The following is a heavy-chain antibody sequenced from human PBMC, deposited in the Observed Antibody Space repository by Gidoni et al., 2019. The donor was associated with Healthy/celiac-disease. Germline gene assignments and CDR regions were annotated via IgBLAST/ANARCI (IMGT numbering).Heavy chain of an antibody. D-gene: IGHD4-17*01. CDR1: GFPFSSYG. V-gene: IGHV3-30*03. CDR2: ISYDGSNK. J-gene: IGHJ4*02. CDR3: ARDPTVVTRYYFDY. Sequence: QVQLVESGGGVVQPGRSLRLSCAASGFPFSSYGMHWVRQAPGKGLEWVAVISYDGSNKYYADSVKGRFTISRDNSKNTLYLQMNSLRAEDTAVYYCARDPTVVTRYYFDYWGQGTLVTVSS.